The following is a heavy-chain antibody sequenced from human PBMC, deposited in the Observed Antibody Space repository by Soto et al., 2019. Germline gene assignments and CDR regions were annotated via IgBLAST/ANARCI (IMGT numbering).Heavy chain of an antibody. J-gene: IGHJ4*02. D-gene: IGHD7-27*01. Sequence: QVQLQESGPGLVKPSETLSLTCSVSGGSISNHYWSWIRQPPGKGLEWIGYIYSDGNTNYNPPLKSLVTTSVDTSRNHISLKLTTVTAADTAVYYCTRANWYSEYWGQGTLVTVSS. V-gene: IGHV4-59*11. CDR3: TRANWYSEY. CDR1: GGSISNHY. CDR2: IYSDGNT.